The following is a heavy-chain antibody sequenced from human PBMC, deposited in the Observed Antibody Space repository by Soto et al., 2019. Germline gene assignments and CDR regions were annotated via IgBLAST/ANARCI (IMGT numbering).Heavy chain of an antibody. V-gene: IGHV4-34*01. CDR3: ARDKITGLFDY. CDR2: INHSGST. CDR1: GGSFSGYY. J-gene: IGHJ4*02. Sequence: PSETLSLTCAVYGGSFSGYYWTWIRQPPGTRLEWIGEINHSGSTNYNPSLKSRVTISVDTSKNQFSLKLTSVTAADTAVYYCARDKITGLFDYWGQGTLVTGSS. D-gene: IGHD2-8*02.